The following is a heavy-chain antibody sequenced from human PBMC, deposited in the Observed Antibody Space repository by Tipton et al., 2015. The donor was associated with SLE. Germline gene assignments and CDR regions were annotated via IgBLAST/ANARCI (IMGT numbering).Heavy chain of an antibody. V-gene: IGHV4-34*01. J-gene: IGHJ6*03. CDR1: GGSFSGYY. D-gene: IGHD3-3*01. Sequence: TLSLTCAVYGGSFSGYYWTWIRQPPGKGLEWIGEINHGGSTNYNPSLKSRVTMSVDTSKNQFSLKLSSVTAADTAVYYCAGGPYYDFWSGHYYYYMDVWGKGTTVTVS. CDR3: AGGPYYDFWSGHYYYYMDV. CDR2: INHGGST.